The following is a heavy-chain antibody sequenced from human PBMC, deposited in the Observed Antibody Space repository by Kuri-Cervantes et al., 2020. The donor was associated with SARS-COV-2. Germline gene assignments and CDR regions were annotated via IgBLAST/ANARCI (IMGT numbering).Heavy chain of an antibody. CDR3: ARTGWATVTTSTGWLQFGVLDY. CDR2: IIPIFGTA. V-gene: IGHV1-69*13. J-gene: IGHJ4*02. CDR1: GGTFRSYA. D-gene: IGHD4-11*01. Sequence: SVKVSCKASGGTFRSYAISWVRQAPGQGLEWMGGIIPIFGTANYAQKFQGRVTISADESTSTAYMELSSLRSEDTAVYYCARTGWATVTTSTGWLQFGVLDYWGQGNLVTVSS.